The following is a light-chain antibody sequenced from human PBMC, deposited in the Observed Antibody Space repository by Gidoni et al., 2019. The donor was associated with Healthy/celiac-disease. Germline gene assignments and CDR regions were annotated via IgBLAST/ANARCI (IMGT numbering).Light chain of an antibody. CDR2: DAS. CDR3: QQRSNWPSLT. Sequence: EIVLTQSPATLSLSRVERAALSCRASQRVSSYLAWYQQKPGQDPRLLIYDASNRAAGIPARFSGSGSGTDFTLTISSLEPEDFAVYYCQQRSNWPSLTFGGGTKVDIK. CDR1: QRVSSY. J-gene: IGKJ4*01. V-gene: IGKV3-11*01.